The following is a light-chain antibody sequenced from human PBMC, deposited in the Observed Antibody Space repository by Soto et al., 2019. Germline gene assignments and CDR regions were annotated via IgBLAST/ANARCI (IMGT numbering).Light chain of an antibody. J-gene: IGKJ1*01. CDR2: GGS. CDR1: QSVSNN. CDR3: QQYNNWPRT. V-gene: IGKV3-15*01. Sequence: EIVMTQSPATLSVSPGERATLSCRASQSVSNNLAWFHQKPGQAPSLLIYGGSTRATGTPARFSGSGSGTEFTLTISSLQSEDFAVYYCQQYNNWPRTFGQGTKVEIK.